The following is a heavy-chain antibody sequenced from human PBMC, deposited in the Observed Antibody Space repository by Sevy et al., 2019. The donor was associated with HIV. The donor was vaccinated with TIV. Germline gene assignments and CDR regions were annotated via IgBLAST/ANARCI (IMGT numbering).Heavy chain of an antibody. J-gene: IGHJ4*02. CDR2: INPNSGGT. V-gene: IGHV1-2*02. CDR1: GFSFTAYF. CDR3: ARDRFIFGSGPPDS. D-gene: IGHD2-15*01. Sequence: ASVKVSCEASGFSFTAYFIHWGRQAPGRGLEWMGWINPNSGGTNYAQKFQGRVTMTSDASISAAYMELTSLTSDDTAVYYCARDRFIFGSGPPDSWGQGTLVTVSS.